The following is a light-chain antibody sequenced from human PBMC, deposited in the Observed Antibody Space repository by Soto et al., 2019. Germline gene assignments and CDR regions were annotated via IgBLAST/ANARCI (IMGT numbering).Light chain of an antibody. CDR3: LHYSTSPLP. CDR2: NAS. V-gene: IGKV1-5*03. Sequence: DIQMTQSPSTLSASVGDRVTITCRASYKIDNWLAGFQQKPGKAPKRLIYNASTLESGVTSRFSGSGSGTEFTLTISSLQTDDFAAYYCLHYSTSPLPFGGGTMVDI. J-gene: IGKJ4*01. CDR1: YKIDNW.